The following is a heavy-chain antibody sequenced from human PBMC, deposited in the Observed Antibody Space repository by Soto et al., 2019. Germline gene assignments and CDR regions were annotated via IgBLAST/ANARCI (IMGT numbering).Heavy chain of an antibody. CDR2: IYYSGST. Sequence: PSETLSLTCTVSGGSISSYHWSWIRQPPGKGLEWIGYIYYSGSTNYNPSLKSRVTISVDTSKNQFSLKLSSVTAADTAVYYCARHVEMATNFDYWGQGTLVTVSS. D-gene: IGHD5-12*01. CDR1: GGSISSYH. CDR3: ARHVEMATNFDY. V-gene: IGHV4-59*01. J-gene: IGHJ4*02.